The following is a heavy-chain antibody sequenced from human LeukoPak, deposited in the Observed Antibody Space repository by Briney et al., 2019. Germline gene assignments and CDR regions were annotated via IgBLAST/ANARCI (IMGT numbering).Heavy chain of an antibody. V-gene: IGHV3-74*01. Sequence: SGGSLRLSCAASGFTFSNYWMSWVRQAPGKGLVWVSRINSDGSSRHYADSVKGRFTISRDNAKNSLYLQMNSLRAEDTAVYYCARGGYDYWGQGTLVTVSS. CDR1: GFTFSNYW. J-gene: IGHJ4*02. CDR2: INSDGSSR. D-gene: IGHD5-12*01. CDR3: ARGGYDY.